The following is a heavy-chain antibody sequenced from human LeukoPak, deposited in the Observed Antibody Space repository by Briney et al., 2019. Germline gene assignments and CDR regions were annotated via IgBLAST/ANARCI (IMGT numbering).Heavy chain of an antibody. V-gene: IGHV3-30*02. D-gene: IGHD3-22*01. J-gene: IGHJ4*02. Sequence: PGGSVRLSCAASGFTFSSYGMHWVRQAPGKGLEWVAFIRYDGSNKYSADSVKGRFTISRDNSKNTLYLQMNSLRAEDTAVYYCAKDQGGAMVITPYFDYWGQGTLVTVYS. CDR1: GFTFSSYG. CDR2: IRYDGSNK. CDR3: AKDQGGAMVITPYFDY.